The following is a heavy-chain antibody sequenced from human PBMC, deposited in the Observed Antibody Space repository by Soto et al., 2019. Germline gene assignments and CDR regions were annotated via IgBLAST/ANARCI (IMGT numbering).Heavy chain of an antibody. CDR3: ARHTPAASYYYYYYMDV. J-gene: IGHJ6*03. Sequence: PSETLSLTCTVSGGSISSSSYYWGWIRQPPGKGLEWIGSIYYSGSTYYNPSLKSRVTISVDTSKNQFSLKLSSVTAADTAVYYCARHTPAASYYYYYYMDVWGKGTTVTVSS. CDR1: GGSISSSSYY. CDR2: IYYSGST. V-gene: IGHV4-39*01. D-gene: IGHD2-2*01.